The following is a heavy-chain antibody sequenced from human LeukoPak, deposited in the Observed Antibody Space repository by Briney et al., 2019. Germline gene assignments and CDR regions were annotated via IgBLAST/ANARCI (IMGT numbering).Heavy chain of an antibody. J-gene: IGHJ4*02. D-gene: IGHD6-19*01. V-gene: IGHV3-72*01. CDR1: GFTLSDHN. CDR2: SRKRGNKYVT. Sequence: GGSLRLSCVASGFTLSDHNMDWVRQATGMGLEWVGRSRKRGNKYVTENAASVKGRFTISRDNSKNTLYLQMNSLESEDTAVYYCAKDRWGAVASFDYWGQGTLVTVSS. CDR3: AKDRWGAVASFDY.